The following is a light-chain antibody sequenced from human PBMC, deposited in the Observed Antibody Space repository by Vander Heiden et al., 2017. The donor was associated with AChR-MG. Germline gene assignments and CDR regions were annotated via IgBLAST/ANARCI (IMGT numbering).Light chain of an antibody. J-gene: IGKJ1*01. CDR2: SAA. Sequence: DIQVTQSPSSLSASVGDTVTMTCRASHSISVYLNWYQQHPGRAPKLLLFSAALLQTGVPSRFRGSESGTEFTLTISSLEPEDFATYYCQQSDSASWTFGQGTKVEMK. V-gene: IGKV1-39*01. CDR3: QQSDSASWT. CDR1: HSISVY.